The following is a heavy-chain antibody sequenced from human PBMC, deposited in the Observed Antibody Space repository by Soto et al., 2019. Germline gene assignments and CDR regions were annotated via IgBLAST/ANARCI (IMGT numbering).Heavy chain of an antibody. CDR2: ISGSGGST. J-gene: IGHJ4*02. CDR1: GFTFSSYA. CDR3: AKERRYFDWSRDY. V-gene: IGHV3-23*01. D-gene: IGHD3-9*01. Sequence: VGSLRLSCAASGFTFSSYAMSWVRQAPGKGLEWVSAISGSGGSTYYADSVKGRFTISRDNSRNTLYLQMNSLRAEDTAVYYCAKERRYFDWSRDYWGQGTLVTVSS.